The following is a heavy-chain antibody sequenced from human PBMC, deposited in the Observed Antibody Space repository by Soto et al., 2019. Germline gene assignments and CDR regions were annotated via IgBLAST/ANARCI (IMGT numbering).Heavy chain of an antibody. CDR3: ARKRDYYDTSGDSYFDY. J-gene: IGHJ4*02. CDR2: IYHSGST. V-gene: IGHV4-30-2*01. D-gene: IGHD3-22*01. Sequence: SETLSLTCAVSGGSISSGGYSWSWIRQPPGKGLEWIGYIYHSGSTYYNPSLKSRVTISVDRSKNQFSLKLTSVTAADTAVYYCARKRDYYDTSGDSYFDYWGQGTLVTVSS. CDR1: GGSISSGGYS.